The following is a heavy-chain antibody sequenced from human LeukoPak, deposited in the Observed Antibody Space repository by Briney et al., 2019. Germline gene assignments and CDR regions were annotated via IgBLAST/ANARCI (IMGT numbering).Heavy chain of an antibody. CDR1: GFTFSSYS. D-gene: IGHD5-18*01. CDR3: ARGALDTSMEEIDY. V-gene: IGHV3-21*01. J-gene: IGHJ4*02. CDR2: ISTGSNYI. Sequence: GGSLRLSCAASGFTFSSYSMNWVRQAPGKGLEWVSSISTGSNYIYYADSVKGRFTISRDNTKNSLYLQMNSLRAEDTAVYYCARGALDTSMEEIDYWGQGTLVTVSS.